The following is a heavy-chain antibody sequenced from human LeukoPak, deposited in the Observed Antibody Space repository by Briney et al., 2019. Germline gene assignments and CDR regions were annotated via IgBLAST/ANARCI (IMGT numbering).Heavy chain of an antibody. CDR3: ARHRSPAGPFDP. Sequence: SETLSLTCTVSGGSISSYYWSWIRQPPGKGLEWIGYICYSGSTNYNPSLKSRVTISVDTSKNQFSLKLSSVTAADTAVYYCARHRSPAGPFDPWGQGTLVTVSS. V-gene: IGHV4-59*08. CDR2: ICYSGST. CDR1: GGSISSYY. J-gene: IGHJ5*02.